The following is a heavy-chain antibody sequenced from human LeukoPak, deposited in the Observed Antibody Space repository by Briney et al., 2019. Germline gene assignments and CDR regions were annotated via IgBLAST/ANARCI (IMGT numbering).Heavy chain of an antibody. CDR2: IYHSGST. V-gene: IGHV4-38-2*02. J-gene: IGHJ4*02. D-gene: IGHD3-10*01. Sequence: SETLSLTCTVSGYSISSGYYWGWIWQPPGKGLEWIGSIYHSGSTYYNPSLKSRVTISVDTSKNQFSLKLTSVTAADTAVYYCARDGYYYGSGTPYYFDYWGQGTLVTVSS. CDR1: GYSISSGYY. CDR3: ARDGYYYGSGTPYYFDY.